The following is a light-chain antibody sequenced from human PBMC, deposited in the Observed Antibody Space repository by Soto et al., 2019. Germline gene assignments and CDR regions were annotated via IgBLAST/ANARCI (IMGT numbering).Light chain of an antibody. CDR3: SSYTSRITVI. V-gene: IGLV2-14*03. CDR1: SSDVGGYNY. Sequence: QSALSQPASVSGSPGQPITISCTGTSSDVGGYNYVSWYQQHPGEAPKLMIYDVTHRPSGVSNRFSGSKSGNTASLTISGLQAEDEADYYCSSYTSRITVIFGGETKLTVL. CDR2: DVT. J-gene: IGLJ2*01.